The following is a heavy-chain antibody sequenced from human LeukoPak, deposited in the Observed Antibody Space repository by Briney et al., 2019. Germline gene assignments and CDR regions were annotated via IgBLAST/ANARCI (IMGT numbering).Heavy chain of an antibody. CDR3: ARVRGSGLVDY. CDR2: IYYSGST. J-gene: IGHJ4*02. V-gene: IGHV4-59*01. CDR1: GGSISSYY. D-gene: IGHD3-10*01. Sequence: SETLSLTCTVSGGSISSYYLSWIRQPPGKGLEWIGYIYYSGSTNYNPSLKSRVTISVDTSKNQFSLKLSSVTAADTAVYYCARVRGSGLVDYWGQGTLVTVSS.